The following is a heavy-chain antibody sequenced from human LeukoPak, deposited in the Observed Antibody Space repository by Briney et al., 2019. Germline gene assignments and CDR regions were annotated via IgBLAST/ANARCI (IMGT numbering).Heavy chain of an antibody. CDR3: ARIQRGYSRDAGDY. D-gene: IGHD5-18*01. J-gene: IGHJ4*02. Sequence: GASVKVSCKASGYTFTGYYMHWVRQAPGQGLEWMGWINPNSGGTNYAQKFQGRVTMTRDTSINTAYMELSRLRSDDTAVYYCARIQRGYSRDAGDYWGQGTLVTVSS. CDR2: INPNSGGT. CDR1: GYTFTGYY. V-gene: IGHV1-2*02.